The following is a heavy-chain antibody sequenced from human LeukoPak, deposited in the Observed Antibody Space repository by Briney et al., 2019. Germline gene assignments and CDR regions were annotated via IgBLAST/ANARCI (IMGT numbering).Heavy chain of an antibody. CDR1: GGSMSHYY. J-gene: IGHJ3*02. V-gene: IGHV4-59*08. D-gene: IGHD5-12*01. Sequence: AGTLSLTCTVFGGSMSHYYWNWVRQSPGKGLEWVGYISYSGDAKYNPSLKSRVTISVDTSKNQFSLKLSSVTAADTAVYYCAGDIVATISGVDAFDIWGQGTMVTVSS. CDR3: AGDIVATISGVDAFDI. CDR2: ISYSGDA.